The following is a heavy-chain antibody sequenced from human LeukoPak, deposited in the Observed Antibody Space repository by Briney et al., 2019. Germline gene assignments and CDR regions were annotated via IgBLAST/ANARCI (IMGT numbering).Heavy chain of an antibody. CDR3: ARFGSHVAAQEY. J-gene: IGHJ4*02. CDR1: GGSISSSSYY. D-gene: IGHD3-10*01. CDR2: IYYSGST. V-gene: IGHV4-39*07. Sequence: PSETLSLTCTVSGGSISSSSYYWGWIRQPPGKGLEWIGSIYYSGSTYYNPSLKSRVTISVDTSKNQFSLKLSSVTAADTAVYYCARFGSHVAAQEYWGQGTLVTVSS.